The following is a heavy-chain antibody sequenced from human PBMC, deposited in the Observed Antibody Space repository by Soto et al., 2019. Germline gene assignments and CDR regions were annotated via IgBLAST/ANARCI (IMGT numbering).Heavy chain of an antibody. CDR1: GFTFSSYA. Sequence: PGGSLRLSCAASGFTFSSYAMSWVRQAPGKGLEWVSAISGSGGSTYYADSVKGRFTISRDNSKNTLYLQMNSLRAEDTAVYYCAKCPFIRYITGTREWFDPWGQGTLVTVSS. CDR3: AKCPFIRYITGTREWFDP. D-gene: IGHD1-20*01. V-gene: IGHV3-23*01. CDR2: ISGSGGST. J-gene: IGHJ5*02.